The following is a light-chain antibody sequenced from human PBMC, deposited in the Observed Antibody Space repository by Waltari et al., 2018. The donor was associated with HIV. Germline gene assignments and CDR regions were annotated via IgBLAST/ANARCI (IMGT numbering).Light chain of an antibody. CDR1: SRHGGGFNS. V-gene: IGLV2-14*01. J-gene: IGLJ3*02. CDR3: SSYTTSSTLGM. Sequence: QSALTQPASVSGSPGQSITISCTGTSRHGGGFNSLSSYQHPPGKAPKPMIYGVSNRPSGVSNRFSGSKSGNTASLTISGLQAEDEADYYCSSYTTSSTLGMFGGGTKLTVL. CDR2: GVS.